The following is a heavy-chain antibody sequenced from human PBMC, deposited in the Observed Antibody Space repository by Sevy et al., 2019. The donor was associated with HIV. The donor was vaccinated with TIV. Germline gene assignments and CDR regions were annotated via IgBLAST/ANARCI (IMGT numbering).Heavy chain of an antibody. CDR3: TRGEVQLWPTGFDY. CDR2: IYTSGRT. J-gene: IGHJ4*02. V-gene: IGHV4-4*07. CDR1: GDSISSYY. D-gene: IGHD1-1*01. Sequence: SETLSLTCTVSGDSISSYYWSWIRQPAGKGLEWIGRIYTSGRTNYNPSLKSRVTMSVDTSKNQFSLKLRSVTAADTAVYFCTRGEVQLWPTGFDYWGQGTLVTVSS.